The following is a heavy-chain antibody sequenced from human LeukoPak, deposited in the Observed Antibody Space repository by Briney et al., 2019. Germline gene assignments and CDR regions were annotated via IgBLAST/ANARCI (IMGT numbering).Heavy chain of an antibody. V-gene: IGHV3-21*01. CDR3: ARGNLNIPGEHGAFDY. CDR2: ISTSSSYI. Sequence: GRSLRLSCAASGFTFSSYSMNWVRQAPGKGLEWVSSISTSSSYIHYADSVKGRFTISRDNAKNSLYLQMNSLRAEDTAVYYCARGNLNIPGEHGAFDYWGQGILVTVSS. CDR1: GFTFSSYS. J-gene: IGHJ4*02. D-gene: IGHD1-14*01.